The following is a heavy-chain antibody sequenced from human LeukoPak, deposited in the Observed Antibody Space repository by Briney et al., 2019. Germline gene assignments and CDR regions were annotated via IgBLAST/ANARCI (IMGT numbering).Heavy chain of an antibody. CDR1: EFTVSSNY. V-gene: IGHV3-66*01. J-gene: IGHJ4*02. CDR3: AGGARRQQPFDY. D-gene: IGHD6-13*01. CDR2: IYSGGST. Sequence: QPGGSLRLSCAASEFTVSSNYMNWVRQAPGKGLEWVSVIYSGGSTYYADSVKGRFTISRDNSKNTLYLQMNSLRAEDTAVYYCAGGARRQQPFDYWGQGTLVTVSS.